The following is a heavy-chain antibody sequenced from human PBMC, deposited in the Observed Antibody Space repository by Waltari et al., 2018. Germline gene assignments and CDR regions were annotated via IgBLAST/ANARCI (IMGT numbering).Heavy chain of an antibody. V-gene: IGHV1-69*01. CDR1: GGTFSSYA. CDR3: ARGSYSSSWFNLKAFHI. J-gene: IGHJ3*02. Sequence: QVQLVQSGAEVKKPGSSVKVSCKASGGTFSSYAIRWVRQAPGQGLEWMGGVSALIGKTNDATRLQGRLTITADESTTIAYIDWGSLRLEDTAGYYCARGSYSSSWFNLKAFHIWGQGTMVTVSS. CDR2: VSALIGKT. D-gene: IGHD6-13*01.